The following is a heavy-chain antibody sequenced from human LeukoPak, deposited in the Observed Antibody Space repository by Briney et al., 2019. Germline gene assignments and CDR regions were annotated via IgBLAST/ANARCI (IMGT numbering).Heavy chain of an antibody. CDR2: ISGSGGST. J-gene: IGHJ4*02. CDR1: GFTFSSYA. D-gene: IGHD5-12*01. Sequence: SGGSLRLSCAASGFTFSSYAMTWVRQAPGKGLEWVSVISGSGGSTYYADSVKGRFTISRDNSKNTLYLQMNSQRAEDTAVYYCAKGQGLSAYDASLDYWGQGTLVSVSS. V-gene: IGHV3-23*01. CDR3: AKGQGLSAYDASLDY.